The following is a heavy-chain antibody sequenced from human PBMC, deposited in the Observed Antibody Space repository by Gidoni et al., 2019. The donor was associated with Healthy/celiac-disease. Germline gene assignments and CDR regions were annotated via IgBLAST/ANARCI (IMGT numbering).Heavy chain of an antibody. CDR3: ARPAGSGGSTEPNDY. Sequence: QIQLVQSGAEVKKPGASVTVSCNASGYTFTSYGISWVRQAPGQGLEWMGWISAYNGNTNYAQELQGRVTMTTDTSTSTAYMELRSLRSDDTAVYYCARPAGSGGSTEPNDYWGQGTLVTVSS. CDR1: GYTFTSYG. J-gene: IGHJ4*02. CDR2: ISAYNGNT. D-gene: IGHD2-15*01. V-gene: IGHV1-18*01.